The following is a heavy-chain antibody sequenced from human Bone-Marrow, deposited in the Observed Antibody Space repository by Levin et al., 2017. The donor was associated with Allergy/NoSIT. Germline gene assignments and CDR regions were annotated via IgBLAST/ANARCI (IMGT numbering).Heavy chain of an antibody. CDR3: ARDSSGWHPYFLFDY. V-gene: IGHV1-18*01. Sequence: GESLKISCKASGYTFTSYGISWVRQAPGQGLEWMGWISAYNGNTNYAQKLQGRVTMTTDTSTSTAYMELRSLRSDDTAVYYCARDSSGWHPYFLFDYWGQGTLVTVSS. CDR1: GYTFTSYG. CDR2: ISAYNGNT. J-gene: IGHJ4*02. D-gene: IGHD6-19*01.